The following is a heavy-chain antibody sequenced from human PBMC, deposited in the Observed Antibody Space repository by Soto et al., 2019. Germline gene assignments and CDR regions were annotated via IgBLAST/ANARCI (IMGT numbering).Heavy chain of an antibody. Sequence: PGGSLRLSCAASGFTFSGSAMHWVRQASGKGLEWVGRIRSKTNSYATAYAASVKGRFTISRDDSKNTAFLQMNSLKIEDTAVYYCTSSGDILTARIYYYGRDVWGQGTTVTVSS. D-gene: IGHD3-9*01. CDR3: TSSGDILTARIYYYGRDV. CDR2: IRSKTNSYAT. CDR1: GFTFSGSA. J-gene: IGHJ6*02. V-gene: IGHV3-73*01.